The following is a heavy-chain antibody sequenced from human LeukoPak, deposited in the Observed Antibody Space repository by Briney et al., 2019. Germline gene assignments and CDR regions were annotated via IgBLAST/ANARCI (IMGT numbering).Heavy chain of an antibody. J-gene: IGHJ4*02. CDR3: ARVDSSGYSLDY. CDR2: ISSSGSTI. V-gene: IGHV3-48*03. D-gene: IGHD3-22*01. Sequence: GGSLRLSCAASGFTFSSYEMNWVRQAPGKGVEWVSYISSSGSTIYYADSVKGRFTISRDNAKNSLYLQMNSLRAEDTAVYYCARVDSSGYSLDYWGQGTLVTVSS. CDR1: GFTFSSYE.